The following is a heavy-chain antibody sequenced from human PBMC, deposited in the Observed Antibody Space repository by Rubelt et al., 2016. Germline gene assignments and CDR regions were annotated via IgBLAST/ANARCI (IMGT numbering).Heavy chain of an antibody. D-gene: IGHD3-3*01. J-gene: IGHJ2*01. V-gene: IGHV3-30*07. Sequence: KGRFTISRDNSKNTLYLQMNSLRAEDTAVYYCARDPEYYDFWSGYLPYWYFDLWGRGTLVTVSS. CDR3: ARDPEYYDFWSGYLPYWYFDL.